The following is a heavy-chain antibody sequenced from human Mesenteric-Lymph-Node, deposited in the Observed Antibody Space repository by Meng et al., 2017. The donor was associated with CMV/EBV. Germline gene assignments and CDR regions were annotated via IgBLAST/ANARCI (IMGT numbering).Heavy chain of an antibody. Sequence: GESLKISCAASGFTFSNYWMHWVRQAPGKGLVWVSRVNSDGSTTNYADSVKGRFIISRDNAEYTLYLQMNSLRAEDTAVYYCARRDYDFWSAIDFWGQGALVTVSS. CDR2: VNSDGSTT. CDR3: ARRDYDFWSAIDF. J-gene: IGHJ4*02. D-gene: IGHD3-3*01. V-gene: IGHV3-74*01. CDR1: GFTFSNYW.